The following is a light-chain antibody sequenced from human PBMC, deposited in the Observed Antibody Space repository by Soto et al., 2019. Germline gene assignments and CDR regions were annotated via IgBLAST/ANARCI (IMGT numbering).Light chain of an antibody. J-gene: IGKJ5*01. V-gene: IGKV1-33*01. Sequence: DIQMTQSPSSLSASVGDRVTITCQASPDITYYLNWYQQKPVKAPSLLIHDAPILQTGVPSSFSGTGSGADFTFTINSLQPDDMATYYCQKHHDLPITFGQGTRLEIK. CDR3: QKHHDLPIT. CDR1: PDITYY. CDR2: DAP.